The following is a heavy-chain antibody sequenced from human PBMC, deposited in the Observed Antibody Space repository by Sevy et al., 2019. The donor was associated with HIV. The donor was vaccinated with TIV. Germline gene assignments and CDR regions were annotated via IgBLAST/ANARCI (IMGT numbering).Heavy chain of an antibody. D-gene: IGHD3-16*02. CDR1: GFNVNDNY. Sequence: GGSLRLSCAASGFNVNDNYMTWVRQAPGKGLEWVSIIHADGSSYYADSVKGRFTMSRDDYKNIVNLQMKSLRADDTAVYYCARGRRICGNECYLYYYYGMDVWGQGTAVTVSS. V-gene: IGHV3-53*01. CDR3: ARGRRICGNECYLYYYYGMDV. CDR2: IHADGSS. J-gene: IGHJ6*02.